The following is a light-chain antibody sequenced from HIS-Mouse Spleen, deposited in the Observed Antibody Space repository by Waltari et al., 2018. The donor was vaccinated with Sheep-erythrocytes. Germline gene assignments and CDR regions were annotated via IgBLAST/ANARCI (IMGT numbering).Light chain of an antibody. V-gene: IGLV3-21*02. CDR2: DDS. CDR3: QVWDSSSDPVV. J-gene: IGLJ2*01. CDR1: NIGSKS. Sequence: SYVLTQPPSVSVAPGQTARITCGGNNIGSKSGHWYQQKPGQPPVLVVYDDSDRPSGSPERFSGSNSGNTATLTISRVEAGDEADYYCQVWDSSSDPVVFGGGTKLTVL.